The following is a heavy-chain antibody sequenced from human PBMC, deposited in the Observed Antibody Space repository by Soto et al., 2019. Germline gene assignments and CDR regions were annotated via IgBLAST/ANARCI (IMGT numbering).Heavy chain of an antibody. CDR3: AKVWGCGYDYDY. V-gene: IGHV3-23*01. CDR1: GFTFSSYA. CDR2: ISASAGST. D-gene: IGHD5-12*01. J-gene: IGHJ4*02. Sequence: EVQLLESGGGLVQPGGSLRLSCAASGFTFSSYAMSWVRQAPGKGLEWVSSISASAGSTYYADTVKGRFTISRDNSKNTLDLQMNSLRAEDTAVYYCAKVWGCGYDYDYWGQGTLVTVSS.